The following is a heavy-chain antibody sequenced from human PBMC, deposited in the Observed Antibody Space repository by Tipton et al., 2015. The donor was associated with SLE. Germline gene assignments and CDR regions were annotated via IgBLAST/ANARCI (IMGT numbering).Heavy chain of an antibody. CDR1: GYSISSGYR. CDR3: ARDAGPRDYFDF. Sequence: GLVKPSETLSLSCSVSGYSISSGYRWGWIRQSPGKGLEWIGSVHHSGSTYYNPSLKSRVAISVDKSKNQFSLKVNFVTAADTAVYYCARDAGPRDYFDFWGQGTLVTVSS. CDR2: VHHSGST. J-gene: IGHJ4*02. V-gene: IGHV4-38-2*02.